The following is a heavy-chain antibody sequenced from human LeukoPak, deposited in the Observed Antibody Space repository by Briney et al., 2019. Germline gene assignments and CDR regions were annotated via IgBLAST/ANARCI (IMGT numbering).Heavy chain of an antibody. Sequence: ASVKVSCKVSGYTLTELSMHWVRQAPGQGLEWMGWISAYNGNTNYAQKLQGRVTMTTDTSTSTAYMELRSLRSDDTAVYYCARVVLDYSDDTTEEYFQPWSQGTLATVFS. CDR2: ISAYNGNT. D-gene: IGHD3-22*01. J-gene: IGHJ1*01. CDR1: GYTLTELS. V-gene: IGHV1-18*01. CDR3: ARVVLDYSDDTTEEYFQP.